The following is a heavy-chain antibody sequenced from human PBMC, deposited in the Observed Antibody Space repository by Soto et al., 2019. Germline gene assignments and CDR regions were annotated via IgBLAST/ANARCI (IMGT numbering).Heavy chain of an antibody. CDR2: INHSGST. J-gene: IGHJ5*02. D-gene: IGHD3-10*01. CDR1: GGSFSGYY. V-gene: IGHV4-34*01. CDR3: ARGGVRGVPFTGWFDP. Sequence: SETLSLTCAVYGGSFSGYYCSWIRQPPGKGLEWIGEINHSGSTNYNPSLKSRVTISVDTSKNQFSLKLSSVTAADTAVYYCARGGVRGVPFTGWFDPCGQGTLVTVSS.